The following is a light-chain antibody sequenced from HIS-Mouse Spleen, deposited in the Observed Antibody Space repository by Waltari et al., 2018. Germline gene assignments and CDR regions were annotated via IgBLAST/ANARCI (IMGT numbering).Light chain of an antibody. CDR3: QQYNSYSQT. CDR1: QSISSW. V-gene: IGKV1-5*03. Sequence: DIQMTQSPSTLSASVGDRVTITCRASQSISSWLAWYQQKPGKAPKLLIYKASSLESGVPSRSSGSGSGTEFTLTISSLQPDDFATYYCQQYNSYSQTFGQGTKAEIK. CDR2: KAS. J-gene: IGKJ1*01.